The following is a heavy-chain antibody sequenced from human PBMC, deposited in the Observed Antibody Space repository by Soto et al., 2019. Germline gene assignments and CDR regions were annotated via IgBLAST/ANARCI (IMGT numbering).Heavy chain of an antibody. Sequence: GESLKISCKGSGYSFTSYWISWVRQMPGKDLEWMGRIDPSDSYTNYSPSFQGHVTISADKSISTAYLQWSSLKASDTAMYYCARLGSSGPFYYYYGMDVWGQGTTVTVSS. CDR2: IDPSDSYT. CDR3: ARLGSSGPFYYYYGMDV. J-gene: IGHJ6*02. V-gene: IGHV5-10-1*01. D-gene: IGHD6-25*01. CDR1: GYSFTSYW.